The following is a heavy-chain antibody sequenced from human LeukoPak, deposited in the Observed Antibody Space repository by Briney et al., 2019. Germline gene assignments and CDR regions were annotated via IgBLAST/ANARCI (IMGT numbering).Heavy chain of an antibody. V-gene: IGHV1-69*06. CDR1: GGTFSSYA. D-gene: IGHD3-22*01. J-gene: IGHJ3*02. CDR3: ARGGDYYDSSGTSRASDI. Sequence: GASVKVSCKASGGTFSSYAISWVRQAPGQGLEWMGGIIPIFGTANYAQKFQGRVTITADKSTSTAYMELSSLRSEDTAVYYCARGGDYYDSSGTSRASDIWGQGTMVTVSS. CDR2: IIPIFGTA.